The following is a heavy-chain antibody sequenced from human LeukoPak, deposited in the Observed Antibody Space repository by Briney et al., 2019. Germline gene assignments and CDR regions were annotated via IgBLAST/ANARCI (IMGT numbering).Heavy chain of an antibody. Sequence: GGSLRLSCAASGFTFSSYWMSWVRQAPGKGLEWVANTKQDGSEKYYVDSVKGRFTISRDNAKNSLYLQMNSLRAEDTAVYYCASYYDSSGYFDAFDIWGQGTMVTVSS. J-gene: IGHJ3*02. CDR1: GFTFSSYW. CDR3: ASYYDSSGYFDAFDI. CDR2: TKQDGSEK. D-gene: IGHD3-22*01. V-gene: IGHV3-7*05.